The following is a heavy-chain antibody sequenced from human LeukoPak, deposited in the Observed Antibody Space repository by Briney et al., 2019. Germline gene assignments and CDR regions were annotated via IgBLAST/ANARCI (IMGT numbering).Heavy chain of an antibody. D-gene: IGHD3-10*01. Sequence: SETLSLTCAVYGGSFSGYFWSWIRQPPGKGLEWIGEINHSGSTNYNPSLKSRVTISVDTSKNQFSLKLSSVTAADTAVYYCARDPRYVVRGRFDYWGQGTLVTVSS. J-gene: IGHJ4*02. CDR1: GGSFSGYF. CDR3: ARDPRYVVRGRFDY. CDR2: INHSGST. V-gene: IGHV4-34*01.